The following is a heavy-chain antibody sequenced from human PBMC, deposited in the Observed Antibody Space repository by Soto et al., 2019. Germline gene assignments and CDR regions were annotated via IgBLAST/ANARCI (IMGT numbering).Heavy chain of an antibody. CDR3: AREDGITIFGVVIDNSGWFDP. V-gene: IGHV3-21*01. J-gene: IGHJ5*02. D-gene: IGHD3-3*01. CDR1: GFTFSSYS. Sequence: GVSLRLSCAASGFTFSSYSMNWVRQAPGKGLEWVSSISSSSSYIYYADSVKGRFTISRDNAKNSLYLQMNSLRAEDTAVYYCAREDGITIFGVVIDNSGWFDPWGQGTLVTVSS. CDR2: ISSSSSYI.